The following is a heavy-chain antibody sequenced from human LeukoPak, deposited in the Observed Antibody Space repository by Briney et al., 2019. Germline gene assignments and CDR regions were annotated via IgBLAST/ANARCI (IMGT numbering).Heavy chain of an antibody. D-gene: IGHD3-22*01. CDR1: GGSISSYY. CDR3: ARAGDSSGYEYYFDY. Sequence: SETLSLTCIVSGGSISSYYWSWIRQPAGKGLEWIGRIYTSGSTDYNPSLKSRVTMSVDMSTNQFSLKLSSVTAADTAVYYCARAGDSSGYEYYFDYWGQGTLVTVSS. J-gene: IGHJ4*02. CDR2: IYTSGST. V-gene: IGHV4-4*07.